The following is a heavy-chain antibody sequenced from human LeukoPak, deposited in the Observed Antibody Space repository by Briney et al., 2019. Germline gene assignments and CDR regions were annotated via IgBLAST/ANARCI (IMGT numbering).Heavy chain of an antibody. J-gene: IGHJ4*02. V-gene: IGHV4-4*09. CDR2: IHASGPT. Sequence: SETLSLTCTVSGGSISTYYWSWIRRPPGKGLEWIADIHASGPTNYNPSLKSRITISVDKSKNQFSLKLSSVTAADTAVYYCARHDAGIAARPFDNWGQGTLVTVSS. D-gene: IGHD6-6*01. CDR3: ARHDAGIAARPFDN. CDR1: GGSISTYY.